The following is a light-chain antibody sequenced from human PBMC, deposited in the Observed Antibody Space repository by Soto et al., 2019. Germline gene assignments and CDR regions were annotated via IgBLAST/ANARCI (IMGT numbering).Light chain of an antibody. Sequence: DIQKTQSPSSLSASVGDRVTITCRASQSISSYLNWYQQKPGKAPKLLIYAASSLQSGVPSRFSGSGSGTDFTLTITSLQPEDFATYYCQQMYTFGQGTKVEIK. CDR1: QSISSY. J-gene: IGKJ1*01. V-gene: IGKV1-39*01. CDR3: QQMYT. CDR2: AAS.